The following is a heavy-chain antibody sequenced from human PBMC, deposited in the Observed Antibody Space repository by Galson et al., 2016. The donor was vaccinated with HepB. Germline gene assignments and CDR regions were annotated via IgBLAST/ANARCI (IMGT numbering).Heavy chain of an antibody. CDR3: ARELGGSYYFDY. Sequence: SVKVSCKASGYIFTSYLIHWVRQAPGQGAEWMGRISPDDGFTTSAQSFQGRLTISRDTSTSTVYMELGSLRSEDTAAYYCARELGGSYYFDYWGQGTLVTVSS. CDR1: GYIFTSYL. J-gene: IGHJ4*02. D-gene: IGHD1-26*01. V-gene: IGHV1-46*01. CDR2: ISPDDGFT.